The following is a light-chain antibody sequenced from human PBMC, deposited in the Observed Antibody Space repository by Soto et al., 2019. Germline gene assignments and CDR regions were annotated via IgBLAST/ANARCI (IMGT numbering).Light chain of an antibody. CDR2: NAS. Sequence: ETVLTQSPATLSLSPGESATLFCRASQSVSSYLAWYQQKPGQAPRLLIYNASNRAAGIPARFSGSGSGTEFTLTISSLQSEDFAVYYCLQYNNWWTFGQGTKVDIK. J-gene: IGKJ1*01. CDR1: QSVSSY. CDR3: LQYNNWWT. V-gene: IGKV3-11*01.